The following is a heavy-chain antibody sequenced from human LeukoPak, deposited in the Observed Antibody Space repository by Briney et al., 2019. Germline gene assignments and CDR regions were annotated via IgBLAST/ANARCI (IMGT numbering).Heavy chain of an antibody. CDR1: GFTFDDYA. CDR2: ISWNSGSI. V-gene: IGHV3-9*01. D-gene: IGHD3/OR15-3a*01. J-gene: IGHJ6*03. Sequence: GGSLRLSCAASGFTFDDYAMHWVRQAPGKGLEGVSGISWNSGSIGYADSVKGRFTISRDNAKNSLYLQMNSLRAEDTAVYYCARETGLSLYYYYYMDVWGKGTTVTVSS. CDR3: ARETGLSLYYYYYMDV.